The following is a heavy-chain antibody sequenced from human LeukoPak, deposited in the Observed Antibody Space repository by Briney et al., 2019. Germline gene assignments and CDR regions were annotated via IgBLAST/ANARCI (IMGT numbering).Heavy chain of an antibody. CDR3: ARYCSGGSCYSGGWFDP. CDR1: SGSINSGNW. CDR2: IYHSGST. V-gene: IGHV4-4*02. J-gene: IGHJ5*02. D-gene: IGHD2-15*01. Sequence: SGTLSLTCAVSSGSINSGNWWSWVRQPPGKGLEWIGEIYHSGSTNYNPSLKSRVTISVDRSKNQFSLKLSSVTAADTAVYYCARYCSGGSCYSGGWFDPWGQGTLVTVSS.